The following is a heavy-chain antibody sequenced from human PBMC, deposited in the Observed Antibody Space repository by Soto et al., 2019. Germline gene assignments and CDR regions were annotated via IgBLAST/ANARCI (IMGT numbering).Heavy chain of an antibody. J-gene: IGHJ6*02. Sequence: QVQLQESGPGLVKPSQTLSLTCTVSGGSISSGGYYWNWIRQHPGKGLEWIGYIYYSGSTYYNPSLKSRVTISVDTSKNQFSLTLGSVTAADTAVYYCAASCVGCGGFNYYGMDVWGQGTTVTVSS. CDR3: AASCVGCGGFNYYGMDV. CDR1: GGSISSGGYY. CDR2: IYYSGST. V-gene: IGHV4-31*03. D-gene: IGHD2-21*01.